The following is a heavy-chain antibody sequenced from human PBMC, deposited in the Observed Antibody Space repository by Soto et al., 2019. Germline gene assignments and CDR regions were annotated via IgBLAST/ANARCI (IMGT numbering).Heavy chain of an antibody. V-gene: IGHV2-5*02. CDR1: GFSLSTVGVG. J-gene: IGHJ4*02. CDR2: IYWDDDK. D-gene: IGHD7-27*01. CDR3: AHTLDWGEGRFDY. Sequence: QLTLKESGPTLVKHTQTFTLTCSFSGFSLSTVGVGVGWIRQPPGKALDWLALIYWDDDKRYSPSLKSRLTITNDTSKNQVVLTLTNPDPGDTATYYCAHTLDWGEGRFDYWGQGTLVTVSS.